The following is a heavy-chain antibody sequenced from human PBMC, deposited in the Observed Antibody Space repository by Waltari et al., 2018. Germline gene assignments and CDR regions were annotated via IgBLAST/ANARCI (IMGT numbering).Heavy chain of an antibody. D-gene: IGHD5-12*01. Sequence: EVQLVESGGVVVQPGGSLRLSCAASGFTFDDDTMHWVRQAPGKGLEWVSLIRWAGGSTYYAESVKGRFTIARDNSKNSLYLQMNSLRTEDTALYHCARISGRRSAVDYWGQGTLVTVSS. CDR1: GFTFDDDT. CDR3: ARISGRRSAVDY. CDR2: IRWAGGST. J-gene: IGHJ4*02. V-gene: IGHV3-43*01.